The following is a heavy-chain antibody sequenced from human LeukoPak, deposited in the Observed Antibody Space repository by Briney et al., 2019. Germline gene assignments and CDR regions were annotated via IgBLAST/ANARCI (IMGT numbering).Heavy chain of an antibody. J-gene: IGHJ5*02. D-gene: IGHD2-2*01. CDR1: GYTFTSYG. V-gene: IGHV1-18*01. Sequence: ASVKVSCKASGYTFTSYGISWVRQAPGQGLEWMGWISVYNGNTNYAQNLQGRVTMTRDTSISTAYMELSRLRSVDTAVYYCARGGCSSTSCPTGFDPWGQGTLVTVSS. CDR2: ISVYNGNT. CDR3: ARGGCSSTSCPTGFDP.